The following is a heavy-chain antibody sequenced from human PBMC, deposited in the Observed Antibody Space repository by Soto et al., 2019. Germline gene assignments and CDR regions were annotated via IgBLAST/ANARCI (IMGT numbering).Heavy chain of an antibody. V-gene: IGHV1-46*01. J-gene: IGHJ5*02. Sequence: GASVKVSCKASGYTFTRYYIHWVRQAPGQGLEWMGIINPSGGSTSYAQKFQGRVTMTRDTSTSTVYMELSSLRSEDTAVYYCARDQANYYDSSGSWFDPWGQGTLVTVSS. CDR3: ARDQANYYDSSGSWFDP. CDR2: INPSGGST. CDR1: GYTFTRYY. D-gene: IGHD3-22*01.